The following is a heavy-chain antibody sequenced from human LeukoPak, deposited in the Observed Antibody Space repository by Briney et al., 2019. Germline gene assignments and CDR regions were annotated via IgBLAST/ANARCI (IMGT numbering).Heavy chain of an antibody. CDR2: ISHAGDT. J-gene: IGHJ4*02. CDR3: GRGEVGEFDH. V-gene: IGHV4-38-2*02. CDR1: GYSITRGYN. Sequence: SETLSLTCTVSGYSITRGYNWGWVRQSPGKGLEWIASISHAGDTYYNPSLKSRVTISVDTSRNHFSLNLASVTAPDTAVYFCGRGEVGEFDHWGQGTLVTVSS. D-gene: IGHD1-26*01.